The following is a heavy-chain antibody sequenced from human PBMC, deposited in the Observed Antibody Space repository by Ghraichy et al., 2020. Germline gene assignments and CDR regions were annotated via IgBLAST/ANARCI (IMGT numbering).Heavy chain of an antibody. J-gene: IGHJ6*03. D-gene: IGHD3-22*01. CDR1: GFTFSSYS. Sequence: GSLRLSCAASGFTFSSYSMNWVRQAPGKGLEWVSSISSSSSYIYYADSVKGRFTISRDNAKNSLYLQMNSLRAEDTAVYYCARGGYYYYYYYYMDVWGKGTTVTVSS. V-gene: IGHV3-21*01. CDR3: ARGGYYYYYYYYMDV. CDR2: ISSSSSYI.